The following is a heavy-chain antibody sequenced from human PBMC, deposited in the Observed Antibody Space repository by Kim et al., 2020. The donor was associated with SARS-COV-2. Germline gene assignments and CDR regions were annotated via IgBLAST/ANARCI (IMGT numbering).Heavy chain of an antibody. CDR2: IGTAGDT. V-gene: IGHV3-13*04. CDR3: ARAPRRYSSSLRHYYGMDV. D-gene: IGHD6-13*01. Sequence: GGSLRLSCAASGFTFSSYDMHWVRQATGKGLEWVSAIGTAGDTYYPGSVKGRFTISRENAKNSLYLQMNSLRAGDTAVYYCARAPRRYSSSLRHYYGMDVWGQGTTVTVSS. CDR1: GFTFSSYD. J-gene: IGHJ6*02.